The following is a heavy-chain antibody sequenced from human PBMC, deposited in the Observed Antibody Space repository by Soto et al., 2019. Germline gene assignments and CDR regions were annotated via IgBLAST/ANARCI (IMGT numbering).Heavy chain of an antibody. CDR1: GFSLRDYY. Sequence: QVRLVKSGGGLVKPEGSLTLSCAASGFSLRDYYMTWIRQAPGKGLELLSYINPGGDVIKYVDSVKGRFTISRDNAKNSLYLHMNNLRAEDTAVYYCTRGPRITDFWGQGTLVTVSS. CDR3: TRGPRITDF. D-gene: IGHD3-16*01. CDR2: INPGGDVI. J-gene: IGHJ4*02. V-gene: IGHV3-11*01.